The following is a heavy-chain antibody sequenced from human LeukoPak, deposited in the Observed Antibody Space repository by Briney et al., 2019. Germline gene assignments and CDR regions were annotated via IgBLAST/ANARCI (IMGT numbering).Heavy chain of an antibody. Sequence: SETLSLTCAVSSGSIFSSNWWSWVRQPPGKGLEWIGQIFHSGSTSYSPSLKSRVTISVDKSKNQFSLRLTSVTAADTAVYYCARPKTDYHDSSGKHPYAFDIWGQGTMVTVSS. V-gene: IGHV4-4*02. CDR3: ARPKTDYHDSSGKHPYAFDI. CDR1: SGSIFSSNW. D-gene: IGHD3-22*01. J-gene: IGHJ3*02. CDR2: IFHSGST.